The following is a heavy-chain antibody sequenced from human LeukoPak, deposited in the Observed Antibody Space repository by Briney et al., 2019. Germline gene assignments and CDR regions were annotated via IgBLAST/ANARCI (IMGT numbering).Heavy chain of an antibody. CDR2: ISYDGSNK. CDR3: AKDGAYYGSGSYYHYGMDV. J-gene: IGHJ6*04. D-gene: IGHD3-10*01. V-gene: IGHV3-30*18. CDR1: GFTFSSYG. Sequence: GRSPRLSCAASGFTFSSYGMHWVRQAPGKGLEWVAVISYDGSNKYYADSVKGRFTISRDNSKNTLYLQMNSLRAEETAVYYCAKDGAYYGSGSYYHYGMDVWGKGTTVTVSS.